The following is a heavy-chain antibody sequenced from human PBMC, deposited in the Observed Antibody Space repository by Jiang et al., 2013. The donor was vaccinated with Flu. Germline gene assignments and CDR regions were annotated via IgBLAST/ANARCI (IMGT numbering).Heavy chain of an antibody. Sequence: GGSLRLSCAASGFTFSNYWMTWVRQAPGKGLEWVANIRQEGSKKNYLDSVRGRFTISRDNAESFLYLQMNSLRAEDTALYYCARVNWTDEGFDYWGQGTLVTVSS. V-gene: IGHV3-7*01. CDR1: GFTFSNYW. J-gene: IGHJ4*02. D-gene: IGHD1-1*01. CDR2: IRQEGSKK. CDR3: ARVNWTDEGFDY.